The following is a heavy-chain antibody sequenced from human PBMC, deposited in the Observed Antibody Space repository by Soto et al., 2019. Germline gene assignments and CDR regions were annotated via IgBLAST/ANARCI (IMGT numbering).Heavy chain of an antibody. CDR2: IIPIFGTA. CDR3: ASGSGYSSGWHSWAQDY. D-gene: IGHD6-19*01. J-gene: IGHJ4*02. Sequence: ASVNVSCKASGGTFSSYAISWVRQAPGQGLEWMGGIIPIFGTANYAQKFQGGVTITADESTSTAYMELSSLRSEDTAVYYCASGSGYSSGWHSWAQDYWGQGTLVTVSS. CDR1: GGTFSSYA. V-gene: IGHV1-69*13.